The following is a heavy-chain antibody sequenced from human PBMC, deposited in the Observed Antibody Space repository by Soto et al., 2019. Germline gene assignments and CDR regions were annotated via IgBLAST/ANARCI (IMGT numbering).Heavy chain of an antibody. CDR1: GYSFPSYG. Sequence: QVQLVQSGTEVKKPGASVKVSCKASGYSFPSYGISWVRQAPGQGLEWMGWISIHNRNTYYAEKFQGRVTMTADTSTTTAHLELRSLRSDDTTVYYCARGESIWEWGQGTLVTVSS. CDR3: ARGESIWE. J-gene: IGHJ4*02. CDR2: ISIHNRNT. D-gene: IGHD3-16*01. V-gene: IGHV1-18*01.